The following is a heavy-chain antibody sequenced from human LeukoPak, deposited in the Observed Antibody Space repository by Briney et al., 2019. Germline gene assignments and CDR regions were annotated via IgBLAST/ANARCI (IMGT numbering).Heavy chain of an antibody. V-gene: IGHV3-72*01. D-gene: IGHD4-23*01. CDR3: VRGGGYFFDY. CDR1: GFIFSDQY. CDR2: VRNKAHNYMT. Sequence: PGGSLRLSCVASGFIFSDQYMDWVCQAPGKGLEWLGRVRNKAHNYMTEYAASVKARITISRDDSLKSLFLQLHTLTVEDTAVYYCVRGGGYFFDYWGRGTLVTVSS. J-gene: IGHJ4*02.